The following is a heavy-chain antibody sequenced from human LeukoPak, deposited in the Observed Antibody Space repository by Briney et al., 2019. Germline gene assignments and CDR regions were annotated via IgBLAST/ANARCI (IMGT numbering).Heavy chain of an antibody. CDR2: ISAYNGNT. Sequence: ASVKVSCKASGYTFTSYGISWVRQAPGHGLVWMGWISAYNGNTNYAQKLQGRVTMTTDTSTSTAYMELRSLRSDDTAVYYCARVRDYYDSSGVLDYWGQGTLVTVSS. CDR1: GYTFTSYG. V-gene: IGHV1-18*01. J-gene: IGHJ4*02. CDR3: ARVRDYYDSSGVLDY. D-gene: IGHD3-22*01.